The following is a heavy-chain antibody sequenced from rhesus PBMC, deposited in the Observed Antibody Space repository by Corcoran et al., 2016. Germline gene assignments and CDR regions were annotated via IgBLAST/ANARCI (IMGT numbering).Heavy chain of an antibody. J-gene: IGHJ4*01. V-gene: IGHV4-80*01. CDR2: INGNNGNT. Sequence: QVQLQESGPGLVKPPETLSLTCTVSGAPISSNWWSWIRQPPGNGPEWIGGINGNNGNTNYNRSLKSRVISSKDASENQFSLKLISVTGADTAVYYCARDGYTGSGCYGWSHSVPFFDYWGQGVLVTVSS. CDR3: ARDGYTGSGCYGWSHSVPFFDY. CDR1: GAPISSNW. D-gene: IGHD2-21*01.